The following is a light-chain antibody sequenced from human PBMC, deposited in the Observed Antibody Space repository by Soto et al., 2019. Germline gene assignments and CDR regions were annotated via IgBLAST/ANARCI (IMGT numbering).Light chain of an antibody. Sequence: QSALTQPASVSGSPGQSITISCTGTSTDVGDSNHVSWYQHHPGKAPKLMIYQVSNRPSGVSNRFSGSKSGNTASLTISGLQAEDEADYYCCSYTSSSPYVFGTGTKLTVL. CDR1: STDVGDSNH. V-gene: IGLV2-14*01. CDR2: QVS. CDR3: CSYTSSSPYV. J-gene: IGLJ1*01.